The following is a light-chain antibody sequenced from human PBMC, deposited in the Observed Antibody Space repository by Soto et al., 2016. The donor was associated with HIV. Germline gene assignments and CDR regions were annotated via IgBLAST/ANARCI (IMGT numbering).Light chain of an antibody. CDR3: QQFNNYPSLS. J-gene: IGKJ4*01. CDR1: RDIGSA. V-gene: IGKV1D-13*01. CDR2: DAS. Sequence: AIQLTQSPSSLSASVGDRVTITCRASRDIGSALAWYQQKPGKGPRLLIYDASSLESGVPSRFRGGGSGKDFSLIISSLQPEDFATYHCQQFNNYPSLSFGGGTK.